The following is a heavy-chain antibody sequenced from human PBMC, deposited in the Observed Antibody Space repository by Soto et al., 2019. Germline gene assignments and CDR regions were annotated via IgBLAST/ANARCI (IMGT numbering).Heavy chain of an antibody. CDR3: ARDQITIFGPPGYCIDP. CDR2: ISAYNGNT. Sequence: ASVKVSCKASGYTFTSYGISWVRQAPGQGLEWMGWISAYNGNTNYAQKLQGRVTMTTDTSTSTAYMELRSLRSDDTAVYYCARDQITIFGPPGYCIDPWGQGILVTGSS. D-gene: IGHD3-3*01. V-gene: IGHV1-18*01. CDR1: GYTFTSYG. J-gene: IGHJ5*02.